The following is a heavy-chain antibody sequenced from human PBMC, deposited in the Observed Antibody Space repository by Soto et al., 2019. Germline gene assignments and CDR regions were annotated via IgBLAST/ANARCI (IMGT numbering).Heavy chain of an antibody. D-gene: IGHD3-9*01. V-gene: IGHV4-59*01. CDR2: IYYSGST. Sequence: SETLSLTCTVSGGSISSYYWSWIRQPPGKGLEWIGYIYYSGSTNYNPSLKSRVTISVDTSKNQFSLKLSSVTAADTAVYYCARVHKATGYYYYYGMDVWGQGTTVTVSS. CDR3: ARVHKATGYYYYYGMDV. J-gene: IGHJ6*02. CDR1: GGSISSYY.